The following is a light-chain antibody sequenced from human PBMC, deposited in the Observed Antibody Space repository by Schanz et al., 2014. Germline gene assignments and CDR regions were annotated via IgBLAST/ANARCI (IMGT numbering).Light chain of an antibody. Sequence: EIVLTQSPGTLSLSPGERATLSCRASQSVSNNYLAWYQQKPGQAPRLLIYGASTRATGIPDRFSGSGSGTDFTLTIDSLEPEDFAVYFCQQRANWPRTFGQGTQVEIK. J-gene: IGKJ1*01. CDR1: QSVSNNY. V-gene: IGKV3D-20*02. CDR3: QQRANWPRT. CDR2: GAS.